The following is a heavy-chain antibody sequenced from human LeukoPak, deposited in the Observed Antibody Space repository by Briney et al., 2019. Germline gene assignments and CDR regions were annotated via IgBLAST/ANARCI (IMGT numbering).Heavy chain of an antibody. CDR1: GFTFSSYG. D-gene: IGHD3-22*01. J-gene: IGHJ4*02. CDR3: ARDVFTTYDTGGGYFDY. Sequence: PGRSLRLSCVVSGFTFSSYGMHWVRQAPGKGLEWVALIWYDGSNKYYADSVKGRFTISRDNSKNTLYPQMNSLRADDTAVYYCARDVFTTYDTGGGYFDYWGQRTLVTVSS. CDR2: IWYDGSNK. V-gene: IGHV3-33*01.